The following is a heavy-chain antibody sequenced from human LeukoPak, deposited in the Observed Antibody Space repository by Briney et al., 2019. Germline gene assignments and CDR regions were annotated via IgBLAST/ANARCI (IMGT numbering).Heavy chain of an antibody. V-gene: IGHV4-59*01. CDR1: GGSINNYY. CDR3: AKYYYGSGYNWFDP. Sequence: PSETLSLTCTVSGGSINNYYWSWIRQPPGKGLEWIGYIYYSGSTNYNSSLKSRVTISVDTSKNQFSLELSSVTTADTAVYYCAKYYYGSGYNWFDPWGQGTLVTVSS. CDR2: IYYSGST. D-gene: IGHD3-10*01. J-gene: IGHJ5*02.